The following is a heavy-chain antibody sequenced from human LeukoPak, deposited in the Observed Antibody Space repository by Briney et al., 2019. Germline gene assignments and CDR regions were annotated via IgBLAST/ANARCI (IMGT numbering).Heavy chain of an antibody. CDR1: GLTFGSYW. Sequence: GGSLRLSCAASGLTFGSYWMNWARQAPGKGLEWVASINHNGNVNYYVDSVKGRFTISRDNAKNSLYLQMSNLRAEDTAVYFCARGGGLGVWGQGATVTVSS. D-gene: IGHD3-16*01. CDR2: INHNGNVN. V-gene: IGHV3-7*03. J-gene: IGHJ6*02. CDR3: ARGGGLGV.